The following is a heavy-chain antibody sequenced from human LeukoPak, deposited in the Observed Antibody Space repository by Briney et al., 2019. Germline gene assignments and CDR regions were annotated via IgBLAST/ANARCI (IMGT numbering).Heavy chain of an antibody. V-gene: IGHV3-30-3*01. CDR2: ISYDGSNK. CDR3: ARDLPPYSSGWYCGY. Sequence: GGSLRLSCAASGFTFSSYAMHWVRQAPGKGLEWVAVISYDGSNKYYADSVKGRFTISRDNSKNTLYLQMNSLRAEDTAVYYCARDLPPYSSGWYCGYWGQGTLVTVSS. D-gene: IGHD6-19*01. CDR1: GFTFSSYA. J-gene: IGHJ4*02.